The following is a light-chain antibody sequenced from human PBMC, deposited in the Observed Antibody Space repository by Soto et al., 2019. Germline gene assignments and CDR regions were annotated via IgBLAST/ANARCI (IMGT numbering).Light chain of an antibody. CDR1: QSVSGSY. Sequence: EIVLTQSPGTLSLSPGGRATLSCRASQSVSGSYLAWYQQKPGQAPRLLIYGASSRATGIPDRFSGSGSGTDFTLTISRLEPEDFAVYYCQQYGSSPETFGRGTKLEIK. V-gene: IGKV3-20*01. CDR2: GAS. CDR3: QQYGSSPET. J-gene: IGKJ1*01.